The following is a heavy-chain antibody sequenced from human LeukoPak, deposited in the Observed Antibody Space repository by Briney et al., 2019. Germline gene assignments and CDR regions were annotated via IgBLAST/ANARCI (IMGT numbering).Heavy chain of an antibody. CDR3: ARKAPRGYRYGSFDY. D-gene: IGHD5-18*01. J-gene: IGHJ4*02. CDR2: IKRDGSEK. CDR1: GFTFSNYW. Sequence: GGSLRLSCAASGFTFSNYWMSWVRQAPGKGLEWVANIKRDGSEKYYGDSVKGRFTISRDNAKNSLYLQMNSLRAEDTAVYYCARKAPRGYRYGSFDYWGQGTLVTVSS. V-gene: IGHV3-7*01.